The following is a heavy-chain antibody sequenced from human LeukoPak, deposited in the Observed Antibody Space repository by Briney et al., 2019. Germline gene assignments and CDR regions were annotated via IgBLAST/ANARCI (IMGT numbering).Heavy chain of an antibody. CDR1: GFTFSSFW. CDR2: IKQDGSEK. V-gene: IGHV3-7*01. CDR3: ARDTSSAWYGLIDY. J-gene: IGHJ4*02. Sequence: GGSLRLSCAASGFTFSSFWMGWVRQAPGKGLEWVATIKQDGSEKYSEDSVKGRFTISRDNAKNSLYLQMNSLRAEDTAVYFCARDTSSAWYGLIDYWGQGSLVTVSS. D-gene: IGHD6-19*01.